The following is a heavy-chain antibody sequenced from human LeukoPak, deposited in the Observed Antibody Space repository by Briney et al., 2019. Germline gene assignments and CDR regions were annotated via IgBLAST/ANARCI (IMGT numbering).Heavy chain of an antibody. J-gene: IGHJ3*02. CDR2: ISAGGGTI. D-gene: IGHD3-16*02. V-gene: IGHV3-48*01. CDR3: ARTMITFGGVIVDAFDI. CDR1: GFTFNTYS. Sequence: GGSLRLSCAASGFTFNTYSMNWVRQAPGKGLEWVSYISAGGGTIYYADSVKGRFTISRDNAKNSLYLQMNSLRSDDTAVYYCARTMITFGGVIVDAFDIWGQGTMVTVSS.